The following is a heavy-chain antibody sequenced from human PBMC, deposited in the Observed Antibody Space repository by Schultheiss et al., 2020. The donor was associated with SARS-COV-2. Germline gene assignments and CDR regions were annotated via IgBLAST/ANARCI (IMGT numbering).Heavy chain of an antibody. V-gene: IGHV1-69*13. CDR3: ARDFGSSGWYNWFDP. CDR1: GYTFTSYA. CDR2: IIPIFGTA. Sequence: SVKVSCKASGYTFTSYAMHWVRQAPGQRLEWMGGIIPIFGTANYAQKFQGRVTITADESTTTAYMELRSLRSDDTAVYYCARDFGSSGWYNWFDPWGQGTLVTVSS. J-gene: IGHJ5*02. D-gene: IGHD6-19*01.